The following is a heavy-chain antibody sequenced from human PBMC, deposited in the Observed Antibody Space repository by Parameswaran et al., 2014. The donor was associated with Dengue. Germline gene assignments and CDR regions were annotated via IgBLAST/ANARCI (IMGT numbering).Heavy chain of an antibody. J-gene: IGHJ4*02. D-gene: IGHD6-13*01. CDR2: IYWDDDK. CDR3: AHFVGFGTSWYGDY. Sequence: WIRQPPGKALEWLALIYWDDDKRYNPSLKSRLTVTKDTSKNQVVLTMTNMDPVDTATYYCAHFVGFGTSWYGDYWGQGTLVTVSS. V-gene: IGHV2-5*02.